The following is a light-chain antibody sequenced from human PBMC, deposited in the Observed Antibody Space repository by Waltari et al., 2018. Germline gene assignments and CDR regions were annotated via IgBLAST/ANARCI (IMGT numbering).Light chain of an antibody. Sequence: EIVLTQSPGTLSLSPGEGATLSCRASQSVPRDYLAWYHQKPGQAPRLLIYDASNRATGIPDRFSGSGSGTDFTLTISRLEPEDFALYYCQQYANSPLTFGGGTKVEIK. CDR2: DAS. J-gene: IGKJ4*01. CDR1: QSVPRDY. CDR3: QQYANSPLT. V-gene: IGKV3-20*01.